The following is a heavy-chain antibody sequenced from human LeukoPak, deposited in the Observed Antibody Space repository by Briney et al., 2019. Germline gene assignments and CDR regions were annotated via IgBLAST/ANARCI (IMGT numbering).Heavy chain of an antibody. CDR3: AREPTVTLIDY. Sequence: SETLSLTCTVSSGSISSYYWSWIRQPAGKGLVWIGRIYTSGSTNYNPSLKSRVTMSVVTSKNQFSLKLSSVTAADTAVYYCAREPTVTLIDYWGQGTLVTVSS. V-gene: IGHV4-4*07. J-gene: IGHJ4*02. CDR2: IYTSGST. D-gene: IGHD4-17*01. CDR1: SGSISSYY.